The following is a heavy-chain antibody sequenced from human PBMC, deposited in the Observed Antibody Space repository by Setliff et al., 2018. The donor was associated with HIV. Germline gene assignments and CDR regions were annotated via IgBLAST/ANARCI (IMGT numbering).Heavy chain of an antibody. CDR1: GYTFTDYY. V-gene: IGHV1-69-2*01. CDR3: ATAGMYYYGSGSYHAAGY. D-gene: IGHD3-10*01. Sequence: ASVKVSCKASGYTFTDYYMHWVKQAPGKGPAWMGRVDPEDGETKYAEKFQGRVTITADTSTGASDMELSSLRSEDTAVYYCATAGMYYYGSGSYHAAGYWGQGTLVTVSS. J-gene: IGHJ4*02. CDR2: VDPEDGET.